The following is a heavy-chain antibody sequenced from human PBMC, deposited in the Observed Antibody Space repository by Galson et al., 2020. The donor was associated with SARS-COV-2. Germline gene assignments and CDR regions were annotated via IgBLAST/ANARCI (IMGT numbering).Heavy chain of an antibody. V-gene: IGHV3-23*01. CDR1: EFTFSDYA. CDR2: ISYSGQTP. CDR3: ARHPSYYVYESGGYWVS. Sequence: TGGSLRLSCVVSEFTFSDYAMTWVRQAPGKGLEWVSSISYSGQTPYYADSVKGRFAISRDNSINTLYLQMNTLRAEDTAVYYCARHPSYYVYESGGYWVSWGQGTQVTVSS. D-gene: IGHD3-22*01. J-gene: IGHJ4*02.